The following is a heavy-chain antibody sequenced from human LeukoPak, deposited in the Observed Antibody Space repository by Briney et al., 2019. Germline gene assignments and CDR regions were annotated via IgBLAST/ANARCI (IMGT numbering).Heavy chain of an antibody. CDR3: AREGEFQGGDFSVWFDP. V-gene: IGHV6-1*01. J-gene: IGHJ5*02. Sequence: SQTLSLTCAISGDSVSSNSAAWNWIRQSPSRGLEWLGRTYYRSKWYYDYAVSVKSRITIDPDTSKNQFSLQLNSVTPEDTAVYYCAREGEFQGGDFSVWFDPWGQGTLVTVSS. D-gene: IGHD3-16*01. CDR2: TYYRSKWYY. CDR1: GDSVSSNSAA.